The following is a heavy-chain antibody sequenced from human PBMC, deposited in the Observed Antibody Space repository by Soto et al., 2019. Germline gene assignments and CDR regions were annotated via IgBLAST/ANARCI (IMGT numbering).Heavy chain of an antibody. V-gene: IGHV4-59*01. CDR2: IYYSGST. CDR1: GGSISSYY. CDR3: ARGGYDILTGTTGFDP. D-gene: IGHD3-9*01. J-gene: IGHJ5*02. Sequence: QVQLQESGPGLVKPSETLSLTCTVSGGSISSYYWSWIRQPPGKGLEWIGYIYYSGSTNYNPSLKSRVTISVDTSKNQFSLKLSSVTAADTAVYYCARGGYDILTGTTGFDPWGQGTLVTVSS.